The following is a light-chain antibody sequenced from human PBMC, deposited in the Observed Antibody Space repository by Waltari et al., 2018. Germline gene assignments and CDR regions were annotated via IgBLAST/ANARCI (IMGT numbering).Light chain of an antibody. CDR1: QTISSY. CDR2: AAS. V-gene: IGKV1-17*03. CDR3: QQHNSHPLT. Sequence: DIQMPQSPSSLSASVGDRVTITCRASQTISSYLAWYQQKPGKVPKLLIYAASSLESGVPSRFSGSGSGTEFTLTISSLQPEDFATYYCQQHNSHPLTFGGGTKVDIK. J-gene: IGKJ4*01.